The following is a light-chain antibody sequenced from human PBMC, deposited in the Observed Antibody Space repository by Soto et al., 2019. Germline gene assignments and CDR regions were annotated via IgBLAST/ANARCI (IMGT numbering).Light chain of an antibody. CDR1: QSVSSSY. J-gene: IGKJ1*01. Sequence: IVLTQSPASLSLSPGEGATLSCRCIQSVSSSYLAWYQHKPGQAPRLLIYYTSNRATGIPARFSGSGSGTDFTLTINSLAPEDFAIYYCHQRQSWPRTFGQGTKVDIK. V-gene: IGKV3-11*01. CDR2: YTS. CDR3: HQRQSWPRT.